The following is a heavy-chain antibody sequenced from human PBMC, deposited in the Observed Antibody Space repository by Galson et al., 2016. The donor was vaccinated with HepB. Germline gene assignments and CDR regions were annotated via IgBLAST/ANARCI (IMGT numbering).Heavy chain of an antibody. D-gene: IGHD2-15*01. Sequence: SLRLSCAASGFTFSIYGMHWIRQAPGKGLEWVAVIWYDGSNKYYADSVKGRFTISRDNSKNTLYLQMNSLRAEDTAVYYCARDTKGRVEVVVAANYYYYYGMDVWGQGTTVTVSS. J-gene: IGHJ6*02. CDR2: IWYDGSNK. CDR3: ARDTKGRVEVVVAANYYYYYGMDV. CDR1: GFTFSIYG. V-gene: IGHV3-33*08.